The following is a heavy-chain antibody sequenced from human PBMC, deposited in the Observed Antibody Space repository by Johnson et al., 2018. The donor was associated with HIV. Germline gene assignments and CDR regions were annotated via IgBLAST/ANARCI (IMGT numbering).Heavy chain of an antibody. D-gene: IGHD2-21*02. CDR3: ARDLLIAYCGGDCWDAFDI. CDR1: GFTFSHVW. V-gene: IGHV3-15*01. J-gene: IGHJ3*02. Sequence: VQPVESGGGLVKPGGSLRLSCAASGFTFSHVWLRWVRQAPGKGLEWVGRIKRKIEADATDYAAPVKGRFTTSRDNSKNTLYLQMNSLRAEDTAVYYCARDLLIAYCGGDCWDAFDIWGQGTMVTVSS. CDR2: IKRKIEADAT.